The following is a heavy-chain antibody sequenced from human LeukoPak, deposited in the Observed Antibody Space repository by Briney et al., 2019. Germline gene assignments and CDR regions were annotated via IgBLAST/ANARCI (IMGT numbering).Heavy chain of an antibody. Sequence: GASVKVSCKASGYTFTGYYMHWVRQAPGRGLEWMGWINPNSGGTNFAQKFQGRVTMTRDTSISTAYMELTRLRSDDTAVYYCAREKRVAGSRGGFDPWGQGTLVTVSS. V-gene: IGHV1-2*02. J-gene: IGHJ5*02. D-gene: IGHD6-19*01. CDR3: AREKRVAGSRGGFDP. CDR2: INPNSGGT. CDR1: GYTFTGYY.